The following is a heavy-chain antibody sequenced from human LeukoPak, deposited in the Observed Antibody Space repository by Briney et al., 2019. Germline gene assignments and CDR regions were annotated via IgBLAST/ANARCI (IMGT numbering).Heavy chain of an antibody. Sequence: SETLSLTCTVSGGSISSSSYYWGWIRQPPGKGLEWIGSISYSGSTYYSPSLKSRVTISVDTSKNQFSLKLSSVTAADTAVYYCARGYCSGGSCYSYYYYNYMDVWGKGTTVTVSS. J-gene: IGHJ6*03. CDR2: ISYSGST. V-gene: IGHV4-39*07. CDR3: ARGYCSGGSCYSYYYYNYMDV. CDR1: GGSISSSSYY. D-gene: IGHD2-15*01.